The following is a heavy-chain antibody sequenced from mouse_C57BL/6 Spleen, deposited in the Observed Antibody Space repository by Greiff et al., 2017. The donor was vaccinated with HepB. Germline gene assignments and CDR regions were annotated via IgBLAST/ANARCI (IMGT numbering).Heavy chain of an antibody. Sequence: EVKLEESGGDLVKPGGSLKLSCAASGFTFSSYGMSWVRQTPDKRLEWVATISSGGSYTYYPDSVKGRFTISRDNAKNTLYLQMSSLKSEDTAMYYCARHSNYDYWGQGTTLTVSS. CDR1: GFTFSSYG. D-gene: IGHD2-5*01. CDR2: ISSGGSYT. J-gene: IGHJ2*01. V-gene: IGHV5-6*02. CDR3: ARHSNYDY.